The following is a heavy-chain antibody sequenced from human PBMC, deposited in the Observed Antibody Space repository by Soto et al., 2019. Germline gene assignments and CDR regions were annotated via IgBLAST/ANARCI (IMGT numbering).Heavy chain of an antibody. CDR1: GFIFSNLA. V-gene: IGHV3-23*01. Sequence: PGGSLRLSCAASGFIFSNLAMNWVRQAPGKGLEWVSALSGTGDSTYYADSVKGRFTISRDNSKNTLYLQMNSLRAEDTAVYYCATAKYYWGQGTLVTVSS. CDR3: ATAKYY. J-gene: IGHJ4*02. CDR2: LSGTGDST.